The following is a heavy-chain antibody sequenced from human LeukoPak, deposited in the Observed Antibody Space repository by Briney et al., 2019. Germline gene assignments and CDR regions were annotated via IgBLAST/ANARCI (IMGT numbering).Heavy chain of an antibody. CDR3: AKSSYDILTGYYPLFDY. CDR2: IRYDGSNE. D-gene: IGHD3-9*01. J-gene: IGHJ4*02. V-gene: IGHV3-30*02. Sequence: GGSLRLSCAASGFTFSNYGMDWVPQAPGKGLEWVAFIRYDGSNEYYADSVKGRFTISRDNSKNTLYLQMNSLRAEDTAVYYCAKSSYDILTGYYPLFDYWGQGTLVTVSS. CDR1: GFTFSNYG.